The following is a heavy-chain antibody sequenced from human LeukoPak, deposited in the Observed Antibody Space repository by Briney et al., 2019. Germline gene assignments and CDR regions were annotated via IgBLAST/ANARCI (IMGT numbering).Heavy chain of an antibody. CDR3: ARSLSTMVVTRYFQH. D-gene: IGHD4-23*01. CDR1: GGSFSGYY. Sequence: PSETLSLTCAVYGGSFSGYYWSWIRQPPGKGLEWIGEINHSGSTNYNPSLKSRVTISVDTSKNQFSLKLSSVTAADTAVYYCARSLSTMVVTRYFQHWGQGILVTVSS. J-gene: IGHJ1*01. CDR2: INHSGST. V-gene: IGHV4-34*01.